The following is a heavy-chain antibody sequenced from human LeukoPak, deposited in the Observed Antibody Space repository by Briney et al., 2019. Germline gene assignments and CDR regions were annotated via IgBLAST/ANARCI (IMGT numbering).Heavy chain of an antibody. CDR1: GFTFSSYA. Sequence: PGRSLRLSCAASGFTFSSYAMQWVRQAPGKGLEWVAVISYDGSNKYYADSVKGRFTISRDNSKNTLYLQMNSLRAEDTAVYYCARDTTFQSIAVAGHYYYGMDVWGQGTTVTVSS. D-gene: IGHD6-19*01. J-gene: IGHJ6*02. V-gene: IGHV3-30*04. CDR3: ARDTTFQSIAVAGHYYYGMDV. CDR2: ISYDGSNK.